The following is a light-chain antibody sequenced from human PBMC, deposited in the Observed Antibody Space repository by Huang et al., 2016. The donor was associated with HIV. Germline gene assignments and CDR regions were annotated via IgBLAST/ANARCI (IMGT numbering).Light chain of an antibody. CDR1: QRVRSS. J-gene: IGKJ4*01. Sequence: EVVLTQSPATLSLSPGERATLSCRASQRVRSSLAWYQQIPGQAPRLLIYDTSVRATGVPGRISGSGSGTDFTLTISSLEPEDSALYYCQQRSNWPLTFGGGTKVEIK. V-gene: IGKV3-11*01. CDR2: DTS. CDR3: QQRSNWPLT.